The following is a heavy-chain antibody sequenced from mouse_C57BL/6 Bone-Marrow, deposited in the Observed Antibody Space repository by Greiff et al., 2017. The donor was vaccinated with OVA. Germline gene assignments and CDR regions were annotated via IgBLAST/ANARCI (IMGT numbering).Heavy chain of an antibody. V-gene: IGHV3-5*01. D-gene: IGHD1-1*01. CDR1: GISITTGNYR. Sequence: ESGPGLVKPSQTVFLTCTVTGISITTGNYRWSWIRQFPGNKLEWIGYIYYSGTITYNPSLTSRTTITRDTPKNQFFLEMNSLTAEDTATYYCARDMDYGSSYWYFDVWGTGTTVTVSS. CDR3: ARDMDYGSSYWYFDV. J-gene: IGHJ1*03. CDR2: IYYSGTI.